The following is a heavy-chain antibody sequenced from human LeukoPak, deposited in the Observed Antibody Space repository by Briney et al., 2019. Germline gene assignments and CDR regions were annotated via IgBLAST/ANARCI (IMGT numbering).Heavy chain of an antibody. CDR1: GGSISSYY. CDR2: TCTSGST. CDR3: ARERIAAAGTLIWLDP. J-gene: IGHJ5*02. D-gene: IGHD6-13*01. V-gene: IGHV4-4*07. Sequence: SETLSLTCTVSGGSISSYYWSWIRQPAGKGLEWIGRTCTSGSTNYNPSLKSRVTMSVDTSKNQFSLKLSSVTAADTAVYYCARERIAAAGTLIWLDPWGQGTLVTVSS.